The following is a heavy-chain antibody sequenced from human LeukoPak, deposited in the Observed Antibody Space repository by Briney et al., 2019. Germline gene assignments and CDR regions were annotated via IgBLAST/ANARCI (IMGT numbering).Heavy chain of an antibody. CDR3: ASSGSYRFDY. D-gene: IGHD1-26*01. CDR1: GFTFRDYT. V-gene: IGHV3-21*01. Sequence: GGSLRLSCAASGFTFRDYTMNWVRQAPGKGLEWVSAISKSSTYIKYADSVKGRFTVSRDNAKNSLFLQMNSLRVEDTAVYYCASSGSYRFDYWGQGTLVTVSS. J-gene: IGHJ4*02. CDR2: ISKSSTYI.